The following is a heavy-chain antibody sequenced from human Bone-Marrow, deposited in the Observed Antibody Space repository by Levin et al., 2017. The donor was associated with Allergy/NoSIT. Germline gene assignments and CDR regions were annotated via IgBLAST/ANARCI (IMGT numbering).Heavy chain of an antibody. Sequence: ASVKVSCKASGGTFSSYAISWVRQAPGQGLEWMGGIIPIFGTANYAQKFQGRVTITADESTSTAYMELSSLRSEDTAVYYCARITPDIVVVPAANWYFDLWGRGTLVTVSS. CDR1: GGTFSSYA. D-gene: IGHD2-2*01. V-gene: IGHV1-69*13. J-gene: IGHJ2*01. CDR3: ARITPDIVVVPAANWYFDL. CDR2: IIPIFGTA.